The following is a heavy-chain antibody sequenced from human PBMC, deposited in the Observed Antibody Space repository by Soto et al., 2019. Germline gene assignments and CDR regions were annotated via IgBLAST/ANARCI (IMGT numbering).Heavy chain of an antibody. CDR3: ARDWYRDGYKGGYFDY. J-gene: IGHJ4*02. CDR2: MYQSGTT. D-gene: IGHD1-26*01. Sequence: SETLSLTCTVSGFSISSGYYWGWVRQPPGKGLEWIGSMYQSGTTYYNPSLKSRVTISINTSKNQFSLKLTSVTAADTAVYYCARDWYRDGYKGGYFDYWGQGTLVTVSS. V-gene: IGHV4-38-2*02. CDR1: GFSISSGYY.